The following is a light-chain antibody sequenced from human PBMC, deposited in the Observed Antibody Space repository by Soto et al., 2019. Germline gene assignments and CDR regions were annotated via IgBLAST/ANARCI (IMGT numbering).Light chain of an antibody. J-gene: IGKJ4*01. CDR3: QQSYSTPRLT. CDR2: AAS. Sequence: DIQMTQSPSSLSASVGDRVTNTCRASQSISSYLNWYQQKPGKAPKLLIYAASSLQSGVPSRFSGSGSGTDFTLTISSLQPEDFATYYCQQSYSTPRLTFGGGTKVEIK. CDR1: QSISSY. V-gene: IGKV1-39*01.